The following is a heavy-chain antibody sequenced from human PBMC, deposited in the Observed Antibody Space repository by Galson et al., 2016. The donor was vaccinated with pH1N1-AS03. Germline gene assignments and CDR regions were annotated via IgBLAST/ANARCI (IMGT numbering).Heavy chain of an antibody. CDR1: GYSFINYA. Sequence: SVKVSCKASGYSFINYAIHCVRQAPGQRLEWMGWLNSTSGNTEYSQKFQGRVTITRDTAARTASMELGSLRSEDTAVYYCAKVGIVTSSGWYGRVDYWGQGTLVTVSS. V-gene: IGHV1-3*01. J-gene: IGHJ4*02. D-gene: IGHD6-19*01. CDR3: AKVGIVTSSGWYGRVDY. CDR2: LNSTSGNT.